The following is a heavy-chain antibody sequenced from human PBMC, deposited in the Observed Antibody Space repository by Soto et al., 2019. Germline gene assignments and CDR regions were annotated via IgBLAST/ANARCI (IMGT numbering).Heavy chain of an antibody. J-gene: IGHJ4*02. Sequence: GGSLRLSCAASGFTFSSYSMNWVRQAPGKGLEWVSSISSSSSYIYYADSVKGRFTISRDNAKNSLYLQMNSLRAEDTAVYYCARDFTNYGDYIDYWGQGTLVTVSS. CDR2: ISSSSSYI. D-gene: IGHD4-17*01. CDR3: ARDFTNYGDYIDY. V-gene: IGHV3-21*01. CDR1: GFTFSSYS.